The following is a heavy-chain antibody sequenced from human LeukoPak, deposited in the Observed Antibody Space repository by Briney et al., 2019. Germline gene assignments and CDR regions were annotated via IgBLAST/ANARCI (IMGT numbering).Heavy chain of an antibody. CDR1: GYTFTSYG. D-gene: IGHD6-25*01. Sequence: ASVKVSCKASGYTFTSYGISWVRQAPGQGLEWMGWISAYNGNTNYAQKLQGRVTMTTDTSTSTAYMELRSLRSDDTAVYYCARDRGSYSSAEVDYWGQGTLVTVSS. CDR3: ARDRGSYSSAEVDY. V-gene: IGHV1-18*01. CDR2: ISAYNGNT. J-gene: IGHJ4*02.